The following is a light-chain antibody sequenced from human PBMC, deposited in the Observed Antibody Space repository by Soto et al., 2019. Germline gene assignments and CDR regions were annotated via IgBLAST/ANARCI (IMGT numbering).Light chain of an antibody. CDR3: CSYAGNSEV. CDR1: SGDVGGYNL. V-gene: IGLV2-23*02. J-gene: IGLJ1*01. CDR2: EVT. Sequence: QSMLPKPSSVPGYLGQSITIPCTGTSGDVGGYNLVSWYQQHPGKAPKLMIYEVTERPSGVSNRFSGSKSGNTASLTISGLQPDDEADYYCCSYAGNSEVFGTGTKVTVL.